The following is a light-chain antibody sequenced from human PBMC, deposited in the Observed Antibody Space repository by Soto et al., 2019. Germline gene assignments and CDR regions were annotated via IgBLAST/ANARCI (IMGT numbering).Light chain of an antibody. V-gene: IGLV2-18*01. Sequence: QSALTQPPSGCGCPGHSVTISCSGTSSDVGSYNRVSWYQQPPGTAPKLMIYEVSNRRLGVADRFSGSKSGNTASLTISGLQADDEADYHCRLYTSSSTNVIGTRTKVTVL. CDR3: RLYTSSSTNV. CDR2: EVS. CDR1: SSDVGSYNR. J-gene: IGLJ1*01.